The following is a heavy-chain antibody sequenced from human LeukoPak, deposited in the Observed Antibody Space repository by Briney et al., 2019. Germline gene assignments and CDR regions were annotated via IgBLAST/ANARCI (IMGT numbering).Heavy chain of an antibody. Sequence: GRSLRLSCAASGFTFDDYTMHWVRQAPGKGLEWVSAISWNSGSIGYADSVKGRFTISRDNAKNSLYLQMNSLRAEDTALYYCAKESPRGFDYGGQGTLVTVSA. V-gene: IGHV3-9*01. CDR3: AKESPRGFDY. CDR1: GFTFDDYT. CDR2: ISWNSGSI. J-gene: IGHJ4*02.